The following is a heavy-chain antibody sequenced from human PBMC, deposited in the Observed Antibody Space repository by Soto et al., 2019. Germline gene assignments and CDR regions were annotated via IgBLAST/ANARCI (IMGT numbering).Heavy chain of an antibody. CDR2: IRAKSNNYAT. CDR3: IRAYYDVLTGYFAFDM. D-gene: IGHD3-9*01. J-gene: IGHJ3*02. V-gene: IGHV3-73*02. Sequence: EVQLVESGGGLVQPGGSLKLSCAASGFAFSGSAMHWVRQASGKGLEWVGRIRAKSNNYATSYAASVKDRFIISRDDSKNTAYLQMNSLKTEDTAVYYCIRAYYDVLTGYFAFDMWGQGTMVTVSS. CDR1: GFAFSGSA.